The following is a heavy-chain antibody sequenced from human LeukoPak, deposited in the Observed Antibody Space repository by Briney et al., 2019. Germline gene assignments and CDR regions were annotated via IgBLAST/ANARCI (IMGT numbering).Heavy chain of an antibody. CDR3: ARGSKSYGDYIRSRIHYFDY. CDR2: ISYDGSNK. D-gene: IGHD4-17*01. CDR1: GGTFSSYA. J-gene: IGHJ4*02. Sequence: SCKASGGTFSSYAMHWVRQAPGKGLEWVAVISYDGSNKYYADSVKGRFTISRDNSKNTLYLQMNSLRAEDTAVYYCARGSKSYGDYIRSRIHYFDYWGQGTLVTVSS. V-gene: IGHV3-30*04.